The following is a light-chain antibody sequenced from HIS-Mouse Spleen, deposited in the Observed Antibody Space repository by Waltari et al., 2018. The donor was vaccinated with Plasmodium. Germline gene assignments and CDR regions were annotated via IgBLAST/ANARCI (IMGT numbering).Light chain of an antibody. CDR2: GKN. V-gene: IGLV3-19*01. CDR3: NSRDSSGNHQV. Sequence: SSELTQDPAVSVALGQTVRITCQGDSLRSYYASWYQQKPGQAPVLVIYGKNNRPSGIPDRFSGCSSGNTASLTITGAQAEDEADYYCNSRDSSGNHQVFGGGTKLTVL. J-gene: IGLJ3*02. CDR1: SLRSYY.